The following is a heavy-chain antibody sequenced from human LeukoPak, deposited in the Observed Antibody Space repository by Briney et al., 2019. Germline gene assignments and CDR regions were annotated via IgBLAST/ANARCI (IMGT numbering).Heavy chain of an antibody. V-gene: IGHV3-30*18. CDR3: AKGGGSSGRCYYFDC. D-gene: IGHD6-19*01. Sequence: PGGSLRLSCAASGFPFSSYGMHWVRQAPGKGLEWVAAISNDGNNKFYADSVKGRFTISRDNPKNTMNLQMNSLRAEDAAVYYCAKGGGSSGRCYYFDCWGQGTLVTVSS. CDR2: ISNDGNNK. J-gene: IGHJ4*02. CDR1: GFPFSSYG.